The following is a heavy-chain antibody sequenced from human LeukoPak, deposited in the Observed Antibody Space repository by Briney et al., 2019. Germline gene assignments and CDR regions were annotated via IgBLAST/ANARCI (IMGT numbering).Heavy chain of an antibody. CDR3: ARGGRGSAAVVAPRSFDI. CDR2: TYTGGNS. Sequence: GGSLRLSCAASGFTFSSYSMNWVRQAPGKGLEWVSVTYTGGNSYYADSVKGRFIISRDISKNTLYLQMNSLRAEDSALYYCARGGRGSAAVVAPRSFDIWGQGTMVTVSS. D-gene: IGHD3-22*01. CDR1: GFTFSSYS. V-gene: IGHV3-53*01. J-gene: IGHJ3*02.